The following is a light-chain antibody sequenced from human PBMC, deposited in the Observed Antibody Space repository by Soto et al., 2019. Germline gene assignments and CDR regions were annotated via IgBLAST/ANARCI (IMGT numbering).Light chain of an antibody. CDR3: HQYENWPQT. CDR2: RAS. J-gene: IGKJ1*01. V-gene: IGKV3-15*01. Sequence: EIVLTQSPATLSLSPGERATLSCRASQSISSNLAWHQQKLGQAPRLLIYRASTRATGIPARFSGSGSGTEFTLTISSLQSEDFALYYCHQYENWPQTFGQGTKVDIK. CDR1: QSISSN.